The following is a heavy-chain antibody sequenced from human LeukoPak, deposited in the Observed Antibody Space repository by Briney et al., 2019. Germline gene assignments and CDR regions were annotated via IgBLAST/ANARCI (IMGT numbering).Heavy chain of an antibody. CDR2: INNDGSST. J-gene: IGHJ4*02. V-gene: IGHV3-74*01. Sequence: PGGSLRLSCAASGFTFSSYWMHWVRQAPGKGLVWVSRINNDGSSTSYADSVKGRFTISRDNAKNTLYLQMNSLRAEDTAVYYCAKDEAGIRGPLAYWGQGTLVTVSS. D-gene: IGHD3-10*01. CDR3: AKDEAGIRGPLAY. CDR1: GFTFSSYW.